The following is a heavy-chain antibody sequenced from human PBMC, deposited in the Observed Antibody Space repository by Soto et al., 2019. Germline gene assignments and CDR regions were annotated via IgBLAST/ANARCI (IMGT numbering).Heavy chain of an antibody. D-gene: IGHD6-19*01. J-gene: IGHJ4*02. Sequence: SETLPLTSNVSGGSISNYYGNWIRQPPGKRLEWIGYISDSGSTNYNPSLMSRITINPDTSKNQFSLQLNSVTPEDTAVYYCARAAAGLDFDYWGQGTLVTVSS. CDR1: GGSISNYY. CDR2: ISDSGST. CDR3: ARAAAGLDFDY. V-gene: IGHV4-59*12.